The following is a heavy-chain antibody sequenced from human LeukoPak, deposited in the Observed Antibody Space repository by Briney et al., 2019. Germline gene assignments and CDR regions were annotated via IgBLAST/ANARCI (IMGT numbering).Heavy chain of an antibody. D-gene: IGHD6-19*01. CDR2: IYTSGGT. CDR3: ARAAEYSSGWYLFDY. CDR1: GSSISNYY. Sequence: SETLSLTCTVSGSSISNYYWAWIRQPAGKGLEWIGRIYTSGGTNYNPSLKTRVTMSVDTSKNQVSLKLSSVTAADTAMYYCARAAEYSSGWYLFDYWGQGILVTVSA. V-gene: IGHV4-4*07. J-gene: IGHJ4*02.